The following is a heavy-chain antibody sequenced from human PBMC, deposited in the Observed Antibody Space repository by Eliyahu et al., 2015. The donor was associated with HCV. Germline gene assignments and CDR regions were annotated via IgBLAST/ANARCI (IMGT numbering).Heavy chain of an antibody. CDR1: GFTFSSYA. J-gene: IGHJ4*02. CDR3: AKDLYGDYGGIDY. Sequence: EVQLLESGGGLVQSGGSLRLSCAASGFTFSSYAMTWVRQAPGKGLEWVSVIRGSDDSTYYADSVKGRFTISRDKSKNTVYLQMNSLRAEDTALYYCAKDLYGDYGGIDYWGQGTLVTVSS. V-gene: IGHV3-23*01. D-gene: IGHD4-17*01. CDR2: IRGSDDST.